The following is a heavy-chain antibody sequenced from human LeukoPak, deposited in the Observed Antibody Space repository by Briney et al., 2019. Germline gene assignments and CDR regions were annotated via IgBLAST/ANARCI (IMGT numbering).Heavy chain of an antibody. CDR3: ARDREGDWEGMDV. CDR1: GFTFSSYS. Sequence: GGSLRLSCAASGFTFSSYSMNWVRQAPGKGREWVSSISSSSSYIYYADSVKGRFTISRDNAKNSLYLQMNSLRAEDTAVYYCARDREGDWEGMDVWGQGTTVTVSS. V-gene: IGHV3-21*01. D-gene: IGHD2-21*02. J-gene: IGHJ6*02. CDR2: ISSSSSYI.